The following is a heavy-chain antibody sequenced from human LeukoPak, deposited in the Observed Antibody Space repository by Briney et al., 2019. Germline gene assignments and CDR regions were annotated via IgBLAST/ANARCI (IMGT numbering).Heavy chain of an antibody. J-gene: IGHJ4*02. V-gene: IGHV3-30*18. CDR2: ISYDGSNK. Sequence: PGGSLRPSCAASGFTFSSYGMHWVRQAPGKGLEWVAVISYDGSNKYYADSVKGRFTISRDNSKNTLYLQMDSLRTEDTAVYYCAKGDSYGGYIGHDYWGQGTLVTVSS. CDR3: AKGDSYGGYIGHDY. CDR1: GFTFSSYG. D-gene: IGHD5-12*01.